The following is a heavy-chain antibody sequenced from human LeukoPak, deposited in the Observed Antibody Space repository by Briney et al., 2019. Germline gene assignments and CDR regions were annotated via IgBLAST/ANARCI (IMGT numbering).Heavy chain of an antibody. D-gene: IGHD6-6*01. J-gene: IGHJ4*02. CDR1: GYTFTSYY. Sequence: ASVKVSCKASGYTFTSYYMHWVRQAPGQGLKWMGIINPSGGSTSYAQKFQGRVTMTRDTSTSTVYMELSSLRSEDTAVYYCARTVAARPYFDYWGQGTLVTVSS. V-gene: IGHV1-46*01. CDR3: ARTVAARPYFDY. CDR2: INPSGGST.